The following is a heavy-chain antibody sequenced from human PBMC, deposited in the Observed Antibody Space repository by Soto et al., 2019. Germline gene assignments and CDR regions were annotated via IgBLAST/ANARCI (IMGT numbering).Heavy chain of an antibody. CDR3: AKTRDGMVDYFDY. CDR1: GFRFSTYA. D-gene: IGHD3-3*01. CDR2: ISSSGGTT. Sequence: EVQLLGSGGNLVQPGGSLRLSCAASGFRFSTYAMSWVRQAPGKGLEWVSSISSSGGTTNYADSVKGRFTISRDNSKNTLYLQMNSLRAEDTALYYCAKTRDGMVDYFDYWGQGTPVTVSS. V-gene: IGHV3-23*01. J-gene: IGHJ4*02.